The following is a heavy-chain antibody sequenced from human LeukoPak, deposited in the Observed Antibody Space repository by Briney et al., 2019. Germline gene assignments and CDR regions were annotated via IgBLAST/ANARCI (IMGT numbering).Heavy chain of an antibody. CDR3: ARDVHCSGGSCYGGYYYYMDV. Sequence: SETLSLTCTVSGGSISHYYWTWIRQPPGKGLEWIGFMYYSGSTNYNPSLKSRVTISVDTSKNQFSLKLRSVTAADTAVYYCARDVHCSGGSCYGGYYYYMDVWGKGTTVTVSS. CDR1: GGSISHYY. V-gene: IGHV4-59*01. CDR2: MYYSGST. D-gene: IGHD2-15*01. J-gene: IGHJ6*03.